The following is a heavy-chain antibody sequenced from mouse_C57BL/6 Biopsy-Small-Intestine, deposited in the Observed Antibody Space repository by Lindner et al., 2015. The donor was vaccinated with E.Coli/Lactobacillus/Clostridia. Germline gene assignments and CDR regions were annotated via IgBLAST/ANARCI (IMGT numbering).Heavy chain of an antibody. V-gene: IGHV1-34*02. CDR1: GYTFTDYN. Sequence: VQLQESGPELVKPGASVKISCKASGYTFTDYNMDWVKQSHGKSLEWIGYIYSKNVGAGYNQKFKSKAILTVDKSSSTAYMELHSLTSEDSAVYYCTRKGFVWGAGTTVTVSS. J-gene: IGHJ1*01. CDR2: IYSKNVGA. CDR3: TRKGFV.